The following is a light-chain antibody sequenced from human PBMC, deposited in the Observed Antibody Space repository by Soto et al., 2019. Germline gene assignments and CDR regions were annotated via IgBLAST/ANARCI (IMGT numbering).Light chain of an antibody. J-gene: IGLJ3*02. CDR2: DTT. V-gene: IGLV7-46*01. Sequence: QAVVTQEPSVTVSPGGTVTLTCGSSTGPVTRGHWPYWFQQKPGQAPRIIIYDTTTKESWTPALFSGSLRGGKAALTLSGALPEEEGDYYCLLSYGPPWVFGGGTKVTVL. CDR1: TGPVTRGHW. CDR3: LLSYGPPWV.